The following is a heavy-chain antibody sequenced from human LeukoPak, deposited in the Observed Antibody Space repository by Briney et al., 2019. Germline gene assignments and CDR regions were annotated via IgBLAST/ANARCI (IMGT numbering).Heavy chain of an antibody. D-gene: IGHD3-22*01. CDR2: IYTSGST. V-gene: IGHV4-4*07. CDR1: GGSISSYY. CDR3: ARGLYYYDSSGYYLGWYFDL. J-gene: IGHJ2*01. Sequence: SETLSLTCTVSGGSISSYYWSWIRRPAGRGLEWIGRIYTSGSTNYNPSLKSRVTMSVDTSKNQFSLKLSSVTAADTAVYYCARGLYYYDSSGYYLGWYFDLWGRGTLVTVSS.